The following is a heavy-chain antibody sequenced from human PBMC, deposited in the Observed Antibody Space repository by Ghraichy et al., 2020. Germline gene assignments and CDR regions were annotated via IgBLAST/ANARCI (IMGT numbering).Heavy chain of an antibody. J-gene: IGHJ4*02. V-gene: IGHV3-7*01. Sequence: GESLNITCAASGFTFSSYWMSWVRQAPGKGLEWVANIKEDGSVTKYVDSVRDRFTISRDNAKNSLYLQLNSLRAEDTAVYYCARGLGYTSGCGDYWGQGTLVTVSS. CDR1: GFTFSSYW. D-gene: IGHD6-19*01. CDR3: ARGLGYTSGCGDY. CDR2: IKEDGSVT.